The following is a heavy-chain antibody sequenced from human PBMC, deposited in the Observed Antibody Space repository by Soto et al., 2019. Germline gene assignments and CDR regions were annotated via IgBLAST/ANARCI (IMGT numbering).Heavy chain of an antibody. J-gene: IGHJ6*02. V-gene: IGHV4-59*01. CDR1: GGSFSGYY. CDR2: IYYSGST. D-gene: IGHD6-13*01. CDR3: ARARLSWGPGADSYDYYGMDV. Sequence: SETLSLTCAVYGGSFSGYYWSWIRQPPGKGLEWIGYIYYSGSTNYNPSLKSRVTISVDTSKNQFSLKLSSVTAADTAVYYCARARLSWGPGADSYDYYGMDVWGQGTTVTVSS.